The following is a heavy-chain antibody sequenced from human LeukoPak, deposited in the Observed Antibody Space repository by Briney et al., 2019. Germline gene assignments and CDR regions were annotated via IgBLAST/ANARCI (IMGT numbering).Heavy chain of an antibody. CDR2: IIPIFGTA. J-gene: IGHJ5*02. CDR3: ARGYVDYGDNWFDP. V-gene: IGHV1-69*05. D-gene: IGHD4-17*01. Sequence: SVKVSCKASGGTFISYAISWVRQAPGQGLEWMGGIIPIFGTANYAQKFQGRVTITTDESTSTVYMELSSLRSEDTAVYYCARGYVDYGDNWFDPWGQGTLVTVSS. CDR1: GGTFISYA.